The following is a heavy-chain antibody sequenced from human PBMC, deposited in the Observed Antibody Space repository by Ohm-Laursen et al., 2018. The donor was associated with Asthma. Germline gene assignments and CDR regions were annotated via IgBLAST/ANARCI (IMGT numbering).Heavy chain of an antibody. CDR3: ARDHYDILTGLSSYYYGMDV. V-gene: IGHV6-1*01. CDR2: TYYRSKWYN. J-gene: IGHJ6*02. D-gene: IGHD3-9*01. CDR1: GDSVSSNSAA. Sequence: SQTLSLTCAISGDSVSSNSAAWNWIRQSPSRGLEWLGRTYYRSKWYNDYAVSVKSRITINPDTSKNQFSLQLNSVTPEDTAVYYCARDHYDILTGLSSYYYGMDVWGQGTTVTVSS.